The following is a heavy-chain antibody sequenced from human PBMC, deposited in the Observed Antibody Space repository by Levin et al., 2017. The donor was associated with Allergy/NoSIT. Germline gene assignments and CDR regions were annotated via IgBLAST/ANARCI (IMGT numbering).Heavy chain of an antibody. Sequence: GESLKISCAASGFAFRKYWMTWVRQATGKGLEWVANINQDGSRRNYADSVKGRFTISRDNAKNSVFLQMNSLRVEDTGVYYCARDLSPDTTTGKDAFDIWGQGIMVTASS. D-gene: IGHD1-1*01. V-gene: IGHV3-7*04. J-gene: IGHJ3*02. CDR2: INQDGSRR. CDR3: ARDLSPDTTTGKDAFDI. CDR1: GFAFRKYW.